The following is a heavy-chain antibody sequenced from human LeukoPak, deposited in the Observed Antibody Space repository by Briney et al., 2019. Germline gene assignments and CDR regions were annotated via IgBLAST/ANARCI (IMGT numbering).Heavy chain of an antibody. CDR1: GFTFSSYA. CDR2: ISGSGGST. Sequence: GESLKISCAASGFTFSSYAMSWVRQAPGKGLEWVSAISGSGGSTYYADSVKGRFTISRDNSKNTLYLQMNSLRAEDTAVYYCAKGAVGDYPHFDYWGQGTLVTVSS. J-gene: IGHJ4*02. CDR3: AKGAVGDYPHFDY. V-gene: IGHV3-23*01. D-gene: IGHD4-17*01.